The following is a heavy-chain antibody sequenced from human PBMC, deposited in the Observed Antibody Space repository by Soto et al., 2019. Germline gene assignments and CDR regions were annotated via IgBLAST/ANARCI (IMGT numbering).Heavy chain of an antibody. V-gene: IGHV3-48*03. D-gene: IGHD3-22*01. J-gene: IGHJ4*02. CDR1: GFTFSSYE. Sequence: EVQLVESGGGLVQPGGSLRLSCAASGFTFSSYEMNWVRQAPGKGLEWVSYISSSGSTIYYADSVKGRFTISRDNAKNSLYLQMNSLRAEGTAVYYCARPDRGPRDYWGQGTLVTVSS. CDR3: ARPDRGPRDY. CDR2: ISSSGSTI.